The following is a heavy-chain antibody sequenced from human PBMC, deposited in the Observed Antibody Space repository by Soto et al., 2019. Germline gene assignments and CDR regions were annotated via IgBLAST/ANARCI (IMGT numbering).Heavy chain of an antibody. Sequence: QVQLVESGGGVIQTWRSLRLSCAASGFTFSSYGMHWVRQAPGKGLEWVAVISYDGSNKNYADSVKGRFTISRDNSKNTQYLHMNSLRAEDTAVYYCAKEVWSGPMDVWGQGTTVTVSS. CDR1: GFTFSSYG. CDR2: ISYDGSNK. J-gene: IGHJ6*02. D-gene: IGHD3-3*01. V-gene: IGHV3-30*18. CDR3: AKEVWSGPMDV.